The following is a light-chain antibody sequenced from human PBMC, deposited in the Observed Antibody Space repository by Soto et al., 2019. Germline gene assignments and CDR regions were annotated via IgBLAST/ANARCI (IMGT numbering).Light chain of an antibody. CDR2: GAS. CDR1: QSVSSSY. J-gene: IGKJ1*01. Sequence: EIVLTQSPGTLSLSPGERATLSCRASQSVSSSYLVWYKQKPGQAPRLLIYGASSRATGIPDRFSDNGSGTDFTLTISRLEPEDFAVYYCQQYGSSPPTFGQGTKVDIK. V-gene: IGKV3-20*01. CDR3: QQYGSSPPT.